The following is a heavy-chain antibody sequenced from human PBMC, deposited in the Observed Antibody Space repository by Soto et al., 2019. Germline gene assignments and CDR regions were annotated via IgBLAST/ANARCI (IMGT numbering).Heavy chain of an antibody. CDR3: ARKPDVATAKVGGGYVFDV. CDR2: IYDSGSP. CDR1: SGSIFTTNW. J-gene: IGHJ3*01. V-gene: IGHV4-4*02. D-gene: IGHD3-16*01. Sequence: QVQLQESGPGLVKPSGTLSLTCAASSGSIFTTNWWSWVRQSPGRGLQWIGDIYDSGSPKYNPSLKSPVSISIDKSKARFFLNLTSVTAADTAVYYCARKPDVATAKVGGGYVFDVWGQGTMVTVSS.